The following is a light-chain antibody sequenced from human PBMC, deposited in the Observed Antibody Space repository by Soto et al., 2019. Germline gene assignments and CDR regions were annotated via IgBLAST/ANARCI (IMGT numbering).Light chain of an antibody. CDR3: QQTRSGIT. Sequence: DIQLTQSPASLSATVGDRVTITCRASQTIDSYLSWFQQKTGMAPKLLIYAASKLQSGVPSRFRGSGSGTDFTLTIDTLQPDDFASYYCQQTRSGITFGQGTRLEIK. CDR1: QTIDSY. J-gene: IGKJ5*01. V-gene: IGKV1-39*01. CDR2: AAS.